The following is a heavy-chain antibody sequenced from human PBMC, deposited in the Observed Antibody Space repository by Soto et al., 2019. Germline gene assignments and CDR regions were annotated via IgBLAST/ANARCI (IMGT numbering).Heavy chain of an antibody. D-gene: IGHD5-12*01. V-gene: IGHV3-30*18. J-gene: IGHJ4*02. CDR3: AKDYGSSCYGIAY. Sequence: QLQLVESGGDVAQAGRSPRVSCAASGFTFSDYGMHWVRQAPGKGLEWVAAISYAGSIQYYADSVKGRFTISRDNSKNTLYLQMNSLRAEDTAVYYCAKDYGSSCYGIAYWGQGTLVIVSS. CDR1: GFTFSDYG. CDR2: ISYAGSIQ.